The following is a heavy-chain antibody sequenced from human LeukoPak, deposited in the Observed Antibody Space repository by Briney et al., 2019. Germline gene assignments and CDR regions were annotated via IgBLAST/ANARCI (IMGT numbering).Heavy chain of an antibody. CDR2: IIPIFGTA. J-gene: IGHJ6*03. CDR3: ARDQYRIFGGNKVRYYYYMDV. D-gene: IGHD3-3*01. CDR1: GGTFSSYA. Sequence: SVKVSCKASGGTFSSYAISWVRQAPGQGLEWMGGIIPIFGTANYAQKFQGRVTITADESTSTAYMELSSLRSEDTAVYYCARDQYRIFGGNKVRYYYYMDVWGKGTTVTVSS. V-gene: IGHV1-69*01.